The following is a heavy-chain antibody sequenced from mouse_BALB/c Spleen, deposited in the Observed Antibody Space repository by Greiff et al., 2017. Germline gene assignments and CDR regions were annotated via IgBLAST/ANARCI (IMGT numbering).Heavy chain of an antibody. Sequence: EVHLVESGGGLVKPGGSLKLSCAASGFTFSSYAMSWVRQTPEKRLEWVASISSGGSTYYPDSVKGRFTISRDNARNILYLQMSSLRSEDTAMYYCARGGVRRDDYAMDYWGQGTSVTVSS. CDR2: ISSGGST. CDR1: GFTFSSYA. J-gene: IGHJ4*01. CDR3: ARGGVRRDDYAMDY. D-gene: IGHD2-14*01. V-gene: IGHV5-6-5*01.